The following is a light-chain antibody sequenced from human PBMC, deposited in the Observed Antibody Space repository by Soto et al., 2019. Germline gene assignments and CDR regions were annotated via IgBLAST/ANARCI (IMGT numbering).Light chain of an antibody. CDR3: QSYDISLSGSWV. J-gene: IGLJ3*02. V-gene: IGLV1-40*01. CDR1: SSNIGTNYD. Sequence: QSALTQPPSVSGAPGQRVTISCTGSSSNIGTNYDVHWYQQLPGTAPKLLVYGNNRPSGVPDRFSASKSGTSASLVITGLQAEDEADYYCQSYDISLSGSWVFGGGTQLTVL. CDR2: GN.